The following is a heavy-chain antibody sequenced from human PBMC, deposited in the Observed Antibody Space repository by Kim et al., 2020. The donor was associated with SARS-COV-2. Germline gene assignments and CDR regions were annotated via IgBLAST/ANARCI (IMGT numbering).Heavy chain of an antibody. CDR3: AKDNERGAFAL. D-gene: IGHD2-8*01. CDR1: GFILSSYT. Sequence: GGSLRLSCAASGFILSSYTMHWVRQAPGKGLEWVAVIWYDGSRKNYADSVKGRFTISRDKSKNTVDLLMNSLRAEDTAAYYCAKDNERGAFALWGQGTVVTVS. J-gene: IGHJ3*01. V-gene: IGHV3-33*03. CDR2: IWYDGSRK.